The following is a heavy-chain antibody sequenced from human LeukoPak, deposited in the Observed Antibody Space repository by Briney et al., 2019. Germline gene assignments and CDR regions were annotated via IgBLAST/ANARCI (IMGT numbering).Heavy chain of an antibody. Sequence: GGSLRLSCAASGVTFSSYAMHWVRQAPGKRLEWVGVISYDGSNKYYADSVKGRFTISRDNSKNTLYLQMNSLRAEDTAVYYCARDTRAYWTYDSSEGLDAFDIWGQGTMVTVSS. CDR1: GVTFSSYA. J-gene: IGHJ3*02. V-gene: IGHV3-30-3*01. D-gene: IGHD3-22*01. CDR3: ARDTRAYWTYDSSEGLDAFDI. CDR2: ISYDGSNK.